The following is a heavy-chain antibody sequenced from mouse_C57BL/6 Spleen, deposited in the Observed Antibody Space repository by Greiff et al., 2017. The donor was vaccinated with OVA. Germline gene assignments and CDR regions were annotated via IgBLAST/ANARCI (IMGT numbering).Heavy chain of an antibody. CDR1: GFTFSSYA. V-gene: IGHV5-4*01. Sequence: DVQLVESGGGLVKPGGSLKLSCAASGFTFSSYAMSWVRQTPEKRLEWVATISDGGSYTYYPDNVKGRFTISRDNAKNNLYLQMSHLKSEDTAMYYCAREDSNYEAMDYWGKGTSVTVSS. CDR3: AREDSNYEAMDY. CDR2: ISDGGSYT. J-gene: IGHJ4*01. D-gene: IGHD2-5*01.